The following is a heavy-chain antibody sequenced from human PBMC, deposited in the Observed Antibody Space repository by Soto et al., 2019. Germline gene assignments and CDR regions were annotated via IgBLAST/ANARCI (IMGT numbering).Heavy chain of an antibody. J-gene: IGHJ4*02. D-gene: IGHD3-16*02. Sequence: PGGSLRLSCAASGFTFSSYAMSWVRQAPGKGLEWVSAISGSGGSTYYADSVKGRFTISRDNSKNTLYLQMNSLRAEDTAVYYCAKKPTRGVITFGGVIAYYFDYWGQGTLVTVSS. CDR2: ISGSGGST. CDR3: AKKPTRGVITFGGVIAYYFDY. CDR1: GFTFSSYA. V-gene: IGHV3-23*01.